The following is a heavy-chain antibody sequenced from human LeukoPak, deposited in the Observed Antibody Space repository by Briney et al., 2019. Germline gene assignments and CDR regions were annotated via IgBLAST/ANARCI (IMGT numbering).Heavy chain of an antibody. Sequence: GRSLRLSCAASGFTFSSYWMHWVRQVPGKGLVWVARINPGGSSITYADSVKGRFTISRDNAKNTLYLQMDSLRAEDTGVYYCAGSSQADDYWGQGTPVTVSS. V-gene: IGHV3-74*01. CDR1: GFTFSSYW. D-gene: IGHD6-13*01. CDR3: AGSSQADDY. CDR2: INPGGSSI. J-gene: IGHJ4*02.